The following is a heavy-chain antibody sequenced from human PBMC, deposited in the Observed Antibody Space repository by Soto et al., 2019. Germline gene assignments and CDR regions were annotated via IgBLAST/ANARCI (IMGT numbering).Heavy chain of an antibody. Sequence: KTSETLSLTCTVSGGSISSGGYYWSWIRQHPGKGLEWIGYIYYSGSTYYNPSLKSRVTISVDTSKNQFSLKLSSVTAADTAVYYCARELVGAHFDYWGQGTLVTVSS. D-gene: IGHD1-26*01. CDR2: IYYSGST. J-gene: IGHJ4*02. CDR3: ARELVGAHFDY. V-gene: IGHV4-31*03. CDR1: GGSISSGGYY.